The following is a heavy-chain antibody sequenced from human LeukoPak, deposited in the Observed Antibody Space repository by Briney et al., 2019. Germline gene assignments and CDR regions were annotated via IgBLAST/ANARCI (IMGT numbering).Heavy chain of an antibody. CDR1: GGSISSYY. CDR3: ARTRYSSGWFFDY. J-gene: IGHJ4*02. V-gene: IGHV4-59*01. D-gene: IGHD6-19*01. CDR2: ISDSGST. Sequence: PSETLSLTCTVSGGSISSYYWSWIRQPPGKGLEWTGHISDSGSTNYNPSLKSRLTISVDTSKNQFSLKLSSVTAADTAVYYCARTRYSSGWFFDYWGQGILVTVSS.